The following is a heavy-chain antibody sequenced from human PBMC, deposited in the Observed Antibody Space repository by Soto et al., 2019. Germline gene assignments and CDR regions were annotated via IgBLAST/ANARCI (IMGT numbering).Heavy chain of an antibody. Sequence: QVELQESGPGLVKPSQTLSLTCTVSGGSISSGGYYWSWVRQHPGKGLEWIGYIYDSGSTYYNPSLKSRVTISIDTSKNQFSLKLTSLTAADTAVYYCASQYTGWYPYYWRQGNLVTVSS. D-gene: IGHD6-19*01. J-gene: IGHJ4*02. CDR1: GGSISSGGYY. CDR3: ASQYTGWYPYY. CDR2: IYDSGST. V-gene: IGHV4-31*03.